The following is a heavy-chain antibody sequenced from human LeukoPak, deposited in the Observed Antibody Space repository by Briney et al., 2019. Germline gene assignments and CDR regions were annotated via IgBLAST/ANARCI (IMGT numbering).Heavy chain of an antibody. V-gene: IGHV3-48*03. D-gene: IGHD6-19*01. CDR1: GFTSGFTFSDYE. J-gene: IGHJ4*02. Sequence: PGGSLRLSCAVSGFTSGFTFSDYEMNWVRQAPGKGLEWVSYISSRGSTKYYADSVKGRFTISRDNAKNSLYLQMNSLRAEDTAVYYCTTITVAAAFDYWGQGTLVTVSS. CDR3: TTITVAAAFDY. CDR2: ISSRGSTK.